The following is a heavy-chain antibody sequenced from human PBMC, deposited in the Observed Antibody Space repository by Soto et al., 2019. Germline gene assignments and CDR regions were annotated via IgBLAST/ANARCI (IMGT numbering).Heavy chain of an antibody. Sequence: GGSLSLSCAASGFTFDDYGMSWVRQAPGKGLEWVSGINWNGGRTGYADSVKGRFTISRDNAKNSLYLQMNSLRAEDTALYYCARDQYSGYDYYYGMDVWGQGTTVTVSS. J-gene: IGHJ6*02. CDR1: GFTFDDYG. CDR2: INWNGGRT. CDR3: ARDQYSGYDYYYGMDV. D-gene: IGHD5-12*01. V-gene: IGHV3-20*04.